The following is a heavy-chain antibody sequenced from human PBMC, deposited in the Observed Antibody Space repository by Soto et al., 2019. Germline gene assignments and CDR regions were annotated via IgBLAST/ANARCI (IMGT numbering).Heavy chain of an antibody. D-gene: IGHD6-6*01. J-gene: IGHJ6*02. Sequence: QVQLVQSGAEVKKPGSSVKVSCKASGGTFSSYAISWVRQAPGQGLEWMGGIIPIFGTANYAQKFQGRVTITADKSTTTAYMELSSLRSEDTAVYYCARGSTSIAARIYGMDVWGQGTTVTVSS. CDR1: GGTFSSYA. V-gene: IGHV1-69*06. CDR2: IIPIFGTA. CDR3: ARGSTSIAARIYGMDV.